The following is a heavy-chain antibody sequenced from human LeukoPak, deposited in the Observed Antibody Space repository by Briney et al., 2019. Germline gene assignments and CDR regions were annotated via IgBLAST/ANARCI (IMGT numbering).Heavy chain of an antibody. J-gene: IGHJ4*02. V-gene: IGHV3-23*01. D-gene: IGHD5-18*01. Sequence: GGPLRLSCAASGFTFSSYAMSWVRQAPGKGLEWVSAISGSGGSTYYADSVKGRFTISRDNSKNTLYLQMNSLRAEDTAVYYCAKKSRSYTYGYGTFDYWGQGTLVTVSS. CDR3: AKKSRSYTYGYGTFDY. CDR1: GFTFSSYA. CDR2: ISGSGGST.